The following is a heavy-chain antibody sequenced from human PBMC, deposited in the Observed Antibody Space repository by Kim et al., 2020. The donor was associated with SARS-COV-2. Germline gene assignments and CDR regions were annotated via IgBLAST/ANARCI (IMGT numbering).Heavy chain of an antibody. V-gene: IGHV4-61*02. CDR3: ARDYYDSSGYPYFDY. J-gene: IGHJ4*02. D-gene: IGHD3-22*01. CDR2: IYTSGST. Sequence: SETLSLTCTVSGGSISSGSYYWSWIRQPAGKGLEWIGRIYTSGSTNYNPSLKSRVTISVDTSKNQFSLKLSSVTAADTAVYYCARDYYDSSGYPYFDYWGQGTLVTVSS. CDR1: GGSISSGSYY.